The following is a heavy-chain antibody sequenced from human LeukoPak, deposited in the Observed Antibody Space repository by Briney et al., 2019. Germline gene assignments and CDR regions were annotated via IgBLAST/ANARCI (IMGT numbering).Heavy chain of an antibody. CDR1: GFTFSNYG. D-gene: IGHD5-12*01. Sequence: GGSLRLSCAASGFTFSNYGMHWVRQAPGKGLEWVAFISYDGSYKYYADSVKGRFTISRDNSKNTLYLQMNSLRAEDTAVYYCARGPSGYHNTGGQGTLVTVSS. CDR2: ISYDGSYK. CDR3: ARGPSGYHNT. V-gene: IGHV3-30*03. J-gene: IGHJ4*02.